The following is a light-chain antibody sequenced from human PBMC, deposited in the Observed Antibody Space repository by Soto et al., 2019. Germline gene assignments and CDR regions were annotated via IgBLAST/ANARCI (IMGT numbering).Light chain of an antibody. V-gene: IGKV3-15*01. CDR2: RAF. CDR1: LSVSSD. CDR3: QQYNNWPLT. Sequence: EIVMTQSPATLSLSPGERATLSCRASLSVSSDLAWYRQKPGQAPRLLIYRAFTRATGIPARFSGSGFGTDFTLTIRSLQSEDFAVYYCQQYNNWPLTFGGGTKVDIK. J-gene: IGKJ4*01.